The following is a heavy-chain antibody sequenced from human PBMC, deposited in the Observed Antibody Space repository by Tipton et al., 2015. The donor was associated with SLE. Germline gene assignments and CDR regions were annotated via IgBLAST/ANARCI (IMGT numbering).Heavy chain of an antibody. CDR1: GFTFNIYL. J-gene: IGHJ3*02. V-gene: IGHV3-7*04. CDR3: ARGDFYHSSAYHDAFDI. CDR2: INQDGSEK. D-gene: IGHD2/OR15-2a*01. Sequence: SLRLSCAASGFTFNIYLMTWVRQAPGKGLEWVANINQDGSEKSYVDSVKGRFSISRDNAENSLYLQMNSLRPEDTAVYYCARGDFYHSSAYHDAFDIWGQGTLVTVSS.